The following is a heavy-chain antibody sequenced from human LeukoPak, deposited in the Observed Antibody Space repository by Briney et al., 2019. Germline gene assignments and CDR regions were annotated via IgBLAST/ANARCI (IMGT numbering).Heavy chain of an antibody. CDR2: ISSSSSYI. J-gene: IGHJ3*02. V-gene: IGHV3-21*01. CDR1: GFTFSSYS. CDR3: AKPRAPYSSSRGSAFDI. Sequence: GGSLRLSCAASGFTFSSYSMNWVRQAPGKGLEWVSSISSSSSYIYYADSAKGRFTISRDNAKNSLYLQMNSLRREDTALYYCAKPRAPYSSSRGSAFDIWGQGTVVTVSS. D-gene: IGHD6-13*01.